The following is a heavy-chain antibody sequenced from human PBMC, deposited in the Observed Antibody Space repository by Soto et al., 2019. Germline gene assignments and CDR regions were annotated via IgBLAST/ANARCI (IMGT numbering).Heavy chain of an antibody. J-gene: IGHJ4*02. CDR3: ARISGGGGYDPPGVDY. Sequence: QVQLVQSGAEVKKPGASVKVSCKASGYIFTNYAMHWMRQAPGQRLEWMGWINADNGNTQHSQTFQGRLTLSRDTSANTAYMELSSLKSEATAVYYCARISGGGGYDPPGVDYWGKRNLVTVSS. CDR1: GYIFTNYA. V-gene: IGHV1-3*01. CDR2: INADNGNT. D-gene: IGHD5-12*01.